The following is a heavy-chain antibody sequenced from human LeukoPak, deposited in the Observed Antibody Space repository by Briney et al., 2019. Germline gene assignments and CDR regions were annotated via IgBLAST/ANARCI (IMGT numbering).Heavy chain of an antibody. CDR1: GYSISSGYY. CDR2: IYHSGST. Sequence: PSETLSLTCTVSGYSISSGYYWGWIRQSPGKGLEWIASIYHSGSTYYNPSLKSRVTISVDTSKNQFSLKLSSVTAADTAVYYCARGSIAAAGTWDYWGQGTLVTVSS. CDR3: ARGSIAAAGTWDY. V-gene: IGHV4-38-2*02. J-gene: IGHJ4*02. D-gene: IGHD6-13*01.